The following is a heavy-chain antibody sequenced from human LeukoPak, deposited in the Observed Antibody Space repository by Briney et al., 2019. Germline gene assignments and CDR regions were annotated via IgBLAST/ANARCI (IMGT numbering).Heavy chain of an antibody. CDR1: GFTFSSYA. J-gene: IGHJ3*02. V-gene: IGHV3-64*01. Sequence: PGGSLRLSCAASGFTFSSYAMHWVRQAPGKGLEYVSAISSNGGSTYYANSVKGRFTISRDNSKNTLYLQMGSLRAEDMAVYYCARGGPAGDFIVVAPANNAFDIWGQGTMVTVSS. CDR2: ISSNGGST. D-gene: IGHD2-2*01. CDR3: ARGGPAGDFIVVAPANNAFDI.